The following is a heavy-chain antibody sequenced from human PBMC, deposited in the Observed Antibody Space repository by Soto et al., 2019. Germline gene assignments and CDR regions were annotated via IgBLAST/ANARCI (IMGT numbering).Heavy chain of an antibody. D-gene: IGHD5-12*01. CDR1: GFMFNSCD. J-gene: IGHJ4*02. CDR2: VSFDGNKK. V-gene: IGHV3-30*18. CDR3: AKAPGAQHGYDFFFDY. Sequence: QVKVVESGGGVVQPGRTLRLSCITSGFMFNSCDMHWVRQAPGKGLEWVAVVSFDGNKKYYAVSVRGRFTISRDNSKNTLYLQMDSLRPEDTGVYYCAKAPGAQHGYDFFFDYWGQGTLVTVSS.